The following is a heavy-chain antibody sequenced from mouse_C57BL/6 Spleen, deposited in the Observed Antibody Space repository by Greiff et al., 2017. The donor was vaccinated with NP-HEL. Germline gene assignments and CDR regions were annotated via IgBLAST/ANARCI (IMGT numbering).Heavy chain of an antibody. V-gene: IGHV1-82*01. CDR3: VRVYYCGSRAYFDD. D-gene: IGHD1-1*01. Sequence: QVQLQQSGPELVKPGASVKISCKASGYAFSNSCMNWVKQRPGKGLEWIGRIYPGDGDTNYNAKFKGKATLTADKSSSTAYMQLSSLTSEDSAVYFCVRVYYCGSRAYFDDWGKGTTVTVSA. J-gene: IGHJ1*03. CDR2: IYPGDGDT. CDR1: GYAFSNSC.